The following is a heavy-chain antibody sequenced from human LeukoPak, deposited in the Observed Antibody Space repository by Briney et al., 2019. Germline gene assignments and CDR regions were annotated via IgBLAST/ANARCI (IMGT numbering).Heavy chain of an antibody. V-gene: IGHV1-2*02. CDR1: GYTFTGYY. CDR3: ARDGYDSSGYYPLGAFDI. J-gene: IGHJ3*02. CDR2: INPNSGGT. Sequence: SVKVSCKASGYTFTGYYMHWVRQAPGQGLEWMGWINPNSGGTNYAQKFQGRVTMTRDTSISTAYMELSRLRSDDTAVYYCARDGYDSSGYYPLGAFDIWGQGTMVTVSS. D-gene: IGHD3-22*01.